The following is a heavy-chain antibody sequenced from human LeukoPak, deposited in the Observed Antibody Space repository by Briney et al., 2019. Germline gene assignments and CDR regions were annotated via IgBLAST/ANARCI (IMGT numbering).Heavy chain of an antibody. CDR1: GVTYISYT. D-gene: IGHD2-15*01. CDR3: AREGGGWGYYFGY. V-gene: IGHV3-21*01. Sequence: GRSLRLPRGLSGVTYISYTIHSVPQPPQTGLDWVLTISSCSSYIYYADSVKGRFTISRDNAKNSLYLQMNSLRAEDTAVYYCAREGGGWGYYFGYWGQGTLVTVSS. CDR2: ISSCSSYI. J-gene: IGHJ4*02.